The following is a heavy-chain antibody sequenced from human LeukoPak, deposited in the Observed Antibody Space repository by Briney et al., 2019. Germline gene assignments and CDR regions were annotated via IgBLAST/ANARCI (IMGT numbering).Heavy chain of an antibody. V-gene: IGHV3-23*01. Sequence: GGSPRLSCAATGFTFSSYAMSWVRQAPGKGLEWVSAISGSGGSTYYADSVKGRFTISRDNAKNSLYLQINSLTAEDTAVYYCARSTYFDYWGQGTLVAVSS. CDR1: GFTFSSYA. CDR3: ARSTYFDY. D-gene: IGHD1-26*01. J-gene: IGHJ4*02. CDR2: ISGSGGST.